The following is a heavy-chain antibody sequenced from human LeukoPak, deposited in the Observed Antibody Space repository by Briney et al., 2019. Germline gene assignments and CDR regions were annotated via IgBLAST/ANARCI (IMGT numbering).Heavy chain of an antibody. Sequence: GSLRLSCAASGFSFSRYWMHWIRQPPGKGLEWIGNIYYSGITYYNPSLKSRVTISVDTSRNQFSLKLSSVTAADTAVYYCARLEREVRDYWGQGTLVTVSS. CDR1: GFSFSRYW. CDR3: ARLEREVRDY. J-gene: IGHJ4*02. CDR2: IYYSGIT. V-gene: IGHV4-39*01. D-gene: IGHD5-24*01.